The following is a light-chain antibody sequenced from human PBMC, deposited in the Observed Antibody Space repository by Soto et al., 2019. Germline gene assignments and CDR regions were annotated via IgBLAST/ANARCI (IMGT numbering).Light chain of an antibody. CDR2: EGS. CDR1: SSDVGSYNL. Sequence: QSALTQPASVSGSPGQSITISCTGTSSDVGSYNLVSWYQQHPGKAPKLMIYEGSKRPSGVSNRFSGSKSGNTASLTISGLQAEVEADYYCCSYVGSSTVVVFGGGTKVTVL. CDR3: CSYVGSSTVVV. V-gene: IGLV2-23*01. J-gene: IGLJ2*01.